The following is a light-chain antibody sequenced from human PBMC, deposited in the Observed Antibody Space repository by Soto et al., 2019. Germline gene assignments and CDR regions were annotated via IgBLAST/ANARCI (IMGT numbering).Light chain of an antibody. V-gene: IGKV1-39*01. CDR1: ETITTN. CDR2: GAS. J-gene: IGKJ1*01. Sequence: DIQMTQSPSSLSASVGDRVTITCRASETITTNLNWYQQRPGKVPELLIYGASSLQSGVPSRFSGSGSGTDFTLTISSLQPEDFATYHCEQSYSAPPTFGHGTKVEI. CDR3: EQSYSAPPT.